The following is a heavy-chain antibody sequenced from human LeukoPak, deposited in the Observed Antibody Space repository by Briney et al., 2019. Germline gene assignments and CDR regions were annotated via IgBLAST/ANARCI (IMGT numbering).Heavy chain of an antibody. CDR2: ISGSSGST. J-gene: IGHJ3*01. D-gene: IGHD5-24*01. CDR3: AKDIQLST. V-gene: IGHV3-23*01. CDR1: GFTFSSYA. Sequence: TGGSLRLSCAASGFTFSSYAMNWVRQAPGEGLEWVSAISGSSGSTYCADSVKGRFTISRDNSKNTLYLEMNSLRAEDTAVYYCAKDIQLSTWGLGTRVTVSS.